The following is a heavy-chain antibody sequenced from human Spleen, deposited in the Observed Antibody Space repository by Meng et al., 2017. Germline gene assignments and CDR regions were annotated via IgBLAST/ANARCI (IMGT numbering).Heavy chain of an antibody. CDR3: ARDLITMVRGVIVSYYYGMDV. Sequence: ASVKVSCKASGYTFPDYWLHWVRRAPGQGLEWMGRINPKSGDTHYAQRFQGRVTMTGDTSISTAYMELSGLRSDDTAMYYCARDLITMVRGVIVSYYYGMDVWGQGTTVTVSS. CDR2: INPKSGDT. D-gene: IGHD3-10*01. J-gene: IGHJ6*02. CDR1: GYTFPDYW. V-gene: IGHV1-2*06.